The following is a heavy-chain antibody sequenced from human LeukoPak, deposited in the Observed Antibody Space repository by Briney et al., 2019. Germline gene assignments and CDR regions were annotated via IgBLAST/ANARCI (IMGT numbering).Heavy chain of an antibody. Sequence: ASVKVSCKASGYTFSSNGISWLRQAPGQGLEWMGWISAYNGNTNYAQKLQGRVTMTTDTSTSTAYMELRSLRSDDTAVYYCARSGSYSDFMDVWGKGTTVTVSS. CDR2: ISAYNGNT. CDR1: GYTFSSNG. J-gene: IGHJ6*04. V-gene: IGHV1-18*01. CDR3: ARSGSYSDFMDV. D-gene: IGHD1-26*01.